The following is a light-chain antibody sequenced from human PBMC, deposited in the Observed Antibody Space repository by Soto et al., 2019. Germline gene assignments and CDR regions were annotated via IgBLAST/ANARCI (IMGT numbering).Light chain of an antibody. CDR2: RNN. CDR3: AAWDDSLSGHWV. J-gene: IGLJ3*02. V-gene: IGLV1-47*01. Sequence: QSVLTQPPSASGTPGQRVTISCSGSISNNGSNYVYWYQQLPGTAPKLLIYRNNQRPSGVPDRFSGSKSGTSASLAISGLRSEDEADYYCAAWDDSLSGHWVFGGGTQLTVL. CDR1: ISNNGSNY.